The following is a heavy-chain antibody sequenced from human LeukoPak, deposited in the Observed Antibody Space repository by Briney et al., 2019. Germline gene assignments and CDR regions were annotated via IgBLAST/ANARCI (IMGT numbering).Heavy chain of an antibody. CDR2: IYTSGNT. Sequence: SETLSLTCSVSGRSISSASYYWSWIRQPAGKGLEWIGRIYTSGNTDYNPSLKSGVSMSVDTSKNQFSLQLSSVTAAGTAVYCCARGYCDSSSCFWYFDLWGPGTLVTVSS. V-gene: IGHV4-61*02. CDR3: ARGYCDSSSCFWYFDL. D-gene: IGHD6-13*01. CDR1: GRSISSASYY. J-gene: IGHJ2*01.